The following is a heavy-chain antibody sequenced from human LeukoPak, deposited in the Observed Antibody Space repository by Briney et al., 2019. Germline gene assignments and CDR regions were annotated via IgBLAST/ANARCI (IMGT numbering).Heavy chain of an antibody. V-gene: IGHV4-59*08. CDR2: IYYSGST. Sequence: SETLSLTCTVSGGSISSYYWSWIRQPPGKGLEWIGYIYYSGSTNYNPSLKSRVTISVDTSKNQFSLKLSSVTAADTAVYYCARHASIATSYDPAYDAFDIWGQGTMVTVSS. CDR1: GGSISSYY. D-gene: IGHD5-12*01. CDR3: ARHASIATSYDPAYDAFDI. J-gene: IGHJ3*02.